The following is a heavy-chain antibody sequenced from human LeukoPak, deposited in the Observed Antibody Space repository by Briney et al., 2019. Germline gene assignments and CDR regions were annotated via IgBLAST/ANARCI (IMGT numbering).Heavy chain of an antibody. CDR1: GFTFSSYS. V-gene: IGHV3-21*04. CDR3: AKWGDYDILTGYYVSDF. Sequence: VKPGGSLRLSCAASGFTFSSYSMNWVRQAPGKGLEWVSSISSSGSYIYYADSVKGRFSISRDNSKNTLYVEMNTLRAEDTAVYYCAKWGDYDILTGYYVSDFWGQGTLVTVSS. CDR2: ISSSGSYI. J-gene: IGHJ4*02. D-gene: IGHD3-9*01.